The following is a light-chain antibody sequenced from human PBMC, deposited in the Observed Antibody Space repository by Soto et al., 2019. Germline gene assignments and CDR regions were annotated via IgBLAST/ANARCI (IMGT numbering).Light chain of an antibody. V-gene: IGKV3-11*01. CDR1: QSVGSY. J-gene: IGKJ5*01. CDR2: DAS. Sequence: EIALTQSPATLSLSPGERATLSCRASQSVGSYLAWYQQKPGQAPRLLIYDASNRATGIPARFSGSGSGTDFTLTISSLEPEDFAVYYCQQRSNWPITFGQGTRLEIK. CDR3: QQRSNWPIT.